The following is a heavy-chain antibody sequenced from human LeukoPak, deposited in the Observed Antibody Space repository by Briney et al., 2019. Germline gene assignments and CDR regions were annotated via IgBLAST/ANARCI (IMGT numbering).Heavy chain of an antibody. J-gene: IGHJ4*02. D-gene: IGHD3-9*01. CDR2: ISYDGSNK. Sequence: QSGGSLRLSCAASGFTFSSYAMHWVRQAPGKGLEWVAVISYDGSNKYYADSVKGRFTISRDNSKNTLYLQMNSLRAEDTAVYYCARDGLGDILTGYSPVFDYWGQGTLVTVSS. V-gene: IGHV3-30*14. CDR3: ARDGLGDILTGYSPVFDY. CDR1: GFTFSSYA.